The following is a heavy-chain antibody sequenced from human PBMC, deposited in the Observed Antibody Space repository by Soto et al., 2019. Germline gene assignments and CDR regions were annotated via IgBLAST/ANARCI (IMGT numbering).Heavy chain of an antibody. D-gene: IGHD2-2*01. V-gene: IGHV4-39*01. CDR1: GGSISRCPYA. CDR3: ARLGGYCGSTNCYGFXAVDV. Sequence: SETLCLTCTVSGGSISRCPYAGGWIGKPPGEGLEWIGSFHYGETTHYNPSLESRITISVDTSKNQFSLKVNSVTVADTAVYYCARLGGYCGSTNCYGFXAVDVWGHGTTVT. J-gene: IGHJ6*02. CDR2: FHYGETT.